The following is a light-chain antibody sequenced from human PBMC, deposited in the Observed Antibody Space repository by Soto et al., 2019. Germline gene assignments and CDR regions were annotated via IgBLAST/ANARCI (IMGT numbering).Light chain of an antibody. J-gene: IGLJ2*01. Sequence: QSPLTQPPSASGSPGQSVPISCTGTSSDVVGYNYVSWYQQHPGKAPKLMIYEVSKRPSGVPDRFSGSKSGNTASLTVSGLQAEDEAEYYCSSYAGGNNLVFGGGSEVTVL. CDR3: SSYAGGNNLV. V-gene: IGLV2-8*01. CDR1: SSDVVGYNY. CDR2: EVS.